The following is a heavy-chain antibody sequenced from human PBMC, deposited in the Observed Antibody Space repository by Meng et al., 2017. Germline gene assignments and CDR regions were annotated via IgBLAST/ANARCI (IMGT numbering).Heavy chain of an antibody. CDR2: INAGNGNT. Sequence: QLLRAGDEVKKPGASVKVSCKASGYPSTSYAMHWVRQAPGQRLEWMGWINAGNGNTKYSQKFQGRVTITRDTSASTAYMELSSLRSEDTAVYYCARAGLRYYYDSSGYYDYWGQGTLVTVSS. CDR1: GYPSTSYA. J-gene: IGHJ4*02. D-gene: IGHD3-22*01. CDR3: ARAGLRYYYDSSGYYDY. V-gene: IGHV1-3*01.